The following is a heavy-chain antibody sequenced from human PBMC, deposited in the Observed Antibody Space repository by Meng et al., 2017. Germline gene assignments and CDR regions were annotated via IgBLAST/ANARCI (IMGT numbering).Heavy chain of an antibody. CDR2: IKQDGSEK. V-gene: IGHV3-7*01. CDR1: GFTFSSYW. D-gene: IGHD2-2*01. Sequence: GESLKISCAASGFTFSSYWMSWARQAPGKGLERVANIKQDGSEKYYVDSVKGRFTISRDNAKNSLYLQMNSMRAEDTAVYYCARDYGYCSSTSCLYGMDVWGQGTTVTVSS. CDR3: ARDYGYCSSTSCLYGMDV. J-gene: IGHJ6*02.